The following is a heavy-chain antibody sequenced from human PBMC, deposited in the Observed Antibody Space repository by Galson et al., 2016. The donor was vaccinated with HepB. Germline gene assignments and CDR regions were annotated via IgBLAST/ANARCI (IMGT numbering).Heavy chain of an antibody. V-gene: IGHV3-48*03. CDR2: ISGGGETT. CDR1: GFSFRPYE. J-gene: IGHJ1*01. CDR3: ARDALGTWDLTT. D-gene: IGHD1-26*01. Sequence: SLSLSCAASGFSFRPYEMNWVRQAPGKGLEWVAYISGGGETTYYADSVRCRFTISRDNARYSVFLQMTSLRVEDTARYYCARDALGTWDLTTWGQGTLVSGST.